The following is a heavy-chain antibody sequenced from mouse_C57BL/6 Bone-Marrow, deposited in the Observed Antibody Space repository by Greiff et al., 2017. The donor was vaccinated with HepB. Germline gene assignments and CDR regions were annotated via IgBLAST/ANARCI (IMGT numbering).Heavy chain of an antibody. J-gene: IGHJ2*01. D-gene: IGHD2-3*01. CDR1: GYTFTSYW. Sequence: QVQLQQPGAELVKPGASVKLSCKASGYTFTSYWMQWVKQRPGQGLEWIGEIDPSDSYTNYNQKFKGKATLTVDTSSSTAYMQLSSLTSEDSAVYYCARLGRWLLRGYWGQGTTLTVSS. CDR2: IDPSDSYT. CDR3: ARLGRWLLRGY. V-gene: IGHV1-50*01.